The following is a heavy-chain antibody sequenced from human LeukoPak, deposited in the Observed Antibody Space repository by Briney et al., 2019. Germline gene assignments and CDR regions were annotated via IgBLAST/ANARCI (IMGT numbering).Heavy chain of an antibody. D-gene: IGHD4-23*01. CDR2: ISSSRSYI. J-gene: IGHJ4*02. CDR3: ARDYGGSSTFDY. Sequence: GGSLRLSCAACGFTFSTYSMNWVRQAPGKGLEGVSSISSSRSYIYYADSVKGLFTLSRDHAKNSLYLQMNSLRAEDTAVCYCARDYGGSSTFDYWGQGTLVTVSS. CDR1: GFTFSTYS. V-gene: IGHV3-21*01.